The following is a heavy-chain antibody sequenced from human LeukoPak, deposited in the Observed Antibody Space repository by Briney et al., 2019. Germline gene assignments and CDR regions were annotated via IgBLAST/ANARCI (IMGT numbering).Heavy chain of an antibody. Sequence: SETLSLTCTVSGGSISSYYWSWIRQPPGKGLEWIGYIHYSGSTNYNPSLKSRVTISVDMSKNQFSLKLSSVTAADTAVYYCARGVMVTRAFDIWGQGTMVTVSS. CDR1: GGSISSYY. D-gene: IGHD5-18*01. V-gene: IGHV4-59*01. J-gene: IGHJ3*02. CDR2: IHYSGST. CDR3: ARGVMVTRAFDI.